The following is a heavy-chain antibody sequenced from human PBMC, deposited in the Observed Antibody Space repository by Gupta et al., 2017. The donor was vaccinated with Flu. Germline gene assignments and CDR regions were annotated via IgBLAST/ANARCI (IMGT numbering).Heavy chain of an antibody. D-gene: IGHD3-22*01. Sequence: EVQLLESGGGLVQPGGSLRLSCAASGFTFSSYAMSWVRQAPGKGLEWVSAISGSGGSTYYADSVKGRFTISRDNSKNTLYLQMNSLRAEDTAVYYCAKDSSSSGYYYGTHWYFDLWGRGTLVTVSS. J-gene: IGHJ2*01. CDR1: GFTFSSYA. CDR3: AKDSSSSGYYYGTHWYFDL. V-gene: IGHV3-23*01. CDR2: ISGSGGST.